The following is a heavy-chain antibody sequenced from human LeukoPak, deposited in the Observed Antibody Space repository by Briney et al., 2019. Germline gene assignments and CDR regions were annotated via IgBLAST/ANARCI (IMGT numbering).Heavy chain of an antibody. J-gene: IGHJ3*01. CDR1: GVSISSYY. D-gene: IGHD1-26*01. CDR3: ARQGSGGRSFDV. V-gene: IGHV4-59*08. CDR2: IYYSGST. Sequence: SETLSLTCTVSGVSISSYYWSWIRQPPGKGLEWIGYIYYSGSTNYNPSLKSRVTISIDTSKNQVSLRLSSVTAADTAVYYCARQGSGGRSFDVWGQGTMVTVSS.